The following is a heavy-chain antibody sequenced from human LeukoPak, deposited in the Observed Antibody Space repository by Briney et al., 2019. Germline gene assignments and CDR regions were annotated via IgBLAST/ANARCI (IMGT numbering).Heavy chain of an antibody. CDR1: RFTFSSYR. Sequence: GGSLRLSCAASRFTFSSYRMNWLRQAPGKGLELVSSISSSSSYIYYADSVKGRFTISRDNAKNSLYLQMNSLRADDTAVYYCARGDGYYDSSGYFDYWGQGTLVTVSS. CDR2: ISSSSSYI. CDR3: ARGDGYYDSSGYFDY. J-gene: IGHJ4*02. D-gene: IGHD3-22*01. V-gene: IGHV3-21*01.